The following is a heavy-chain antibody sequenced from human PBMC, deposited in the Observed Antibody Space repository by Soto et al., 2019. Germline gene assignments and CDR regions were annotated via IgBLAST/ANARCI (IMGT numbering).Heavy chain of an antibody. J-gene: IGHJ4*02. CDR1: GFNFRDFW. CDR3: TRDDSGLGIDY. D-gene: IGHD1-26*01. V-gene: IGHV3-74*01. CDR2: IPSDGRDV. Sequence: SLRLSCEASGFNFRDFWMHWVRQPPGKGPEWVSNIPSDGRDVSYADSVRGRFTTSRDDARNTLYLQMSNLRVEDTAIYYCTRDDSGLGIDYWGQGTQVTVSS.